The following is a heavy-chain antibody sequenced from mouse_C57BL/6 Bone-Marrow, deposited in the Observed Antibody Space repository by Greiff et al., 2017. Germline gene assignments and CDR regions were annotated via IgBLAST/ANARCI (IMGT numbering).Heavy chain of an antibody. CDR2: IYPGSGNT. J-gene: IGHJ3*01. Sequence: QVQLQQSGAELVRPGASVKLSCKASGYTFTDYYINWVKQRPGQGLKWIARIYPGSGNTYYNEKFKGKATLTAEKSSSTAYMQLSSLTSEDSAVYFCARGAYWGQGTLVTVSA. CDR1: GYTFTDYY. CDR3: ARGAY. V-gene: IGHV1-76*01.